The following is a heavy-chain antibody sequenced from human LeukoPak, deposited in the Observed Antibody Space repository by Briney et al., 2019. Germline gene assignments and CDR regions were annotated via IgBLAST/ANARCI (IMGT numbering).Heavy chain of an antibody. J-gene: IGHJ6*03. CDR1: GFTFSSYA. CDR2: ISYDGSNK. V-gene: IGHV3-30*04. CDR3: ARGSRGGGGRRSNYYYYYMDV. D-gene: IGHD2-15*01. Sequence: QPGGSLRLSCAASGFTFSSYAMHWVRQAPGKGLEWVAVISYDGSNKYYADSVKGRFTISRDNSKNTLYLQMNSLRAEDTAVYYCARGSRGGGGRRSNYYYYYMDVWGKGTTVTVSS.